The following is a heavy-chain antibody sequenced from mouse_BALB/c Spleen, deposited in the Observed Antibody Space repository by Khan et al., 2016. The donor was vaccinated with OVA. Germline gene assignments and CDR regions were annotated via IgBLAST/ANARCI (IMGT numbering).Heavy chain of an antibody. J-gene: IGHJ4*01. CDR1: GFSLTNYG. D-gene: IGHD2-12*01. Sequence: QVQLKQSGPGLVAPSQCLSITCTISGFSLTNYGVHWVRQPPGKGLEWLVVIWSDGSTTYNSDRKSKLTISKDNYKFQVCVKMNRLQTEDTDMYFYARQRYYRYNIMDYWGQGTTVTVSS. CDR3: ARQRYYRYNIMDY. CDR2: IWSDGST. V-gene: IGHV2-6-1*01.